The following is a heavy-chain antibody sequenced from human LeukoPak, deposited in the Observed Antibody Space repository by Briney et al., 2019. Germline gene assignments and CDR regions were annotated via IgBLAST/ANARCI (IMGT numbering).Heavy chain of an antibody. J-gene: IGHJ6*03. D-gene: IGHD3-22*01. CDR3: ARVGNYDSSGYSYYYYYMDV. CDR1: GFTFSSYW. CDR2: IKQEGGEK. Sequence: GGSLRLSCAASGFTFSSYWMSWVRQAPGKGLGWGVNIKQEGGEKYYVGSWRGRFTISRDNAKNSWYLQMNSLRAEDTAVYYCARVGNYDSSGYSYYYYYMDVWGKGTTVTISS. V-gene: IGHV3-7*01.